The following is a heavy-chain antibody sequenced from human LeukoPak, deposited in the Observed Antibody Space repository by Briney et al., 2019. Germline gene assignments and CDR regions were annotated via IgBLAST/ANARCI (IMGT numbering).Heavy chain of an antibody. CDR1: GFTFSDYY. CDR3: ARGGIVVVVAAIYNY. D-gene: IGHD2-15*01. CDR2: ISRCGSTI. Sequence: PGGSLRLSCAASGFTFSDYYMSWIRQAPGKGLEWVAYISRCGSTIYYADSVKGRFTISRDNAKNSLYLQMNSLRAEDTAVYYCARGGIVVVVAAIYNYWGQGTLVTVSS. V-gene: IGHV3-11*04. J-gene: IGHJ4*02.